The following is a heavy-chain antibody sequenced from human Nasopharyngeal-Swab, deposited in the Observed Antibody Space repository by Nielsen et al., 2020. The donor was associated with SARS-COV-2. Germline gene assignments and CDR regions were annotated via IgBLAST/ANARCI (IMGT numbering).Heavy chain of an antibody. V-gene: IGHV3-30-3*01. J-gene: IGHJ2*01. CDR2: ISYDGSNK. Sequence: GESLKISCAASGFTFSSYWMSWVRQAPGKGLEWVAVISYDGSNKYYADSVKGRFTISRDNSKNTLYLQMNSLRAEDTAVYYCARDLRFEDTAMAGYFDLWGRGTLVTVSS. CDR3: ARDLRFEDTAMAGYFDL. D-gene: IGHD5-18*01. CDR1: GFTFSSYW.